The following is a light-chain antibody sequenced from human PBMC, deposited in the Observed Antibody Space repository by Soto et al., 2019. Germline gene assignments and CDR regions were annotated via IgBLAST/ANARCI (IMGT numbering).Light chain of an antibody. J-gene: IGLJ1*01. Sequence: QSALTQPASVSGSPGQSITISCTGTSSDVGTYEYVSWYQQHPGKVPKLMIYEVSYRPSGVSNRFSGSKSGNTASLSISWLQAEDEADYYCSSLTSSITYVFGTGTKLTVL. CDR1: SSDVGTYEY. V-gene: IGLV2-14*01. CDR3: SSLTSSITYV. CDR2: EVS.